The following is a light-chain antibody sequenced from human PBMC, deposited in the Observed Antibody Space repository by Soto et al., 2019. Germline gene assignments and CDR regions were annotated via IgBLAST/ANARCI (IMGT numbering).Light chain of an antibody. CDR2: GAS. CDR1: QSVDSNY. CDR3: QQYGSSYT. Sequence: VLTQSPGTLSLSPGERATLSCRASQSVDSNYLAWYQQKPGQAPRLLIYGASTRATAVPDRFSGSGSGTDFTLTISRLEPDDFAVYYCQQYGSSYTFGQGTKLEIK. V-gene: IGKV3-20*01. J-gene: IGKJ2*01.